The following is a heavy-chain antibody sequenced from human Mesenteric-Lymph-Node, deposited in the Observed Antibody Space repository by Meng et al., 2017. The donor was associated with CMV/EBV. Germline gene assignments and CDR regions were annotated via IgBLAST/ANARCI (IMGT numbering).Heavy chain of an antibody. D-gene: IGHD3-9*01. J-gene: IGHJ4*02. CDR1: GGVVSCCY. V-gene: IGHV4-34*01. CDR3: ARGSSYDILTGYFDY. CDR2: INHSGST. Sequence: WGGGRLKPPGTLSRTVAGEGGVVSCCYWNWVRPSPEKGLEWIGEINHSGSTTYNPSFTSRIIISVDTSTNQISLNMSSVTAADTAVYYCARGSSYDILTGYFDYWGQGALVTVSS.